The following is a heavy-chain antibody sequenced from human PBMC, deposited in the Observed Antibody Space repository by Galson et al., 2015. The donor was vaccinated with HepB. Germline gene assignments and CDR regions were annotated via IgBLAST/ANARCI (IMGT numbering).Heavy chain of an antibody. V-gene: IGHV3-30-3*01. CDR2: ISYDGSNK. D-gene: IGHD6-6*01. CDR1: GFTFSSYA. J-gene: IGHJ6*02. CDR3: ARDIPIAARPGDYYYGMDV. Sequence: SLRLSCAASGFTFSSYAMHWVRQAPGKGPEWVAVISYDGSNKYYADSVKGRFTISRDNPKNTLYLQMNSLRAEDTAVYYCARDIPIAARPGDYYYGMDVWGQGTTVTVSS.